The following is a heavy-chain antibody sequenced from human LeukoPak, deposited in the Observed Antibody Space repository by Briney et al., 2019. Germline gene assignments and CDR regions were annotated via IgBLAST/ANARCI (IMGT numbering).Heavy chain of an antibody. J-gene: IGHJ4*02. D-gene: IGHD1-26*01. V-gene: IGHV5-51*01. CDR3: ARSSGSHADY. Sequence: GESLKISCKGSGYSFTNYWIGWVRQMPGKGLEWMGIIYPGDSDTRYSPSFQGQVTISADKSISTAYLQLSCPKASDTAMYYCARSSGSHADYWGQGTLVTVSS. CDR2: IYPGDSDT. CDR1: GYSFTNYW.